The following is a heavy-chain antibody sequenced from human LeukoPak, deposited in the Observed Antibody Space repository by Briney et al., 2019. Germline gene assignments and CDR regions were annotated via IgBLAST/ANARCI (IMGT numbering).Heavy chain of an antibody. V-gene: IGHV6-1*01. CDR1: GDSVSSNSAA. Sequence: SQTLSLTCAISGDSVSSNSAAWNWIRQSPSRGLEWLGRTYYRSKWYNDYAVSVKSRITINPDTSKNQFSLQLNSVTHEDTAVYYCARESAPPRDYYDSSGVDYWGQGTLVTVSS. CDR2: TYYRSKWYN. D-gene: IGHD3-22*01. J-gene: IGHJ4*02. CDR3: ARESAPPRDYYDSSGVDY.